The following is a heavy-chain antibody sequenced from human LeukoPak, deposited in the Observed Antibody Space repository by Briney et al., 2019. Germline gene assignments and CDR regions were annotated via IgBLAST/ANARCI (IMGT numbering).Heavy chain of an antibody. CDR2: IYYSRNT. CDR3: VRDLWGAGGTQY. CDR1: GXSIGDYY. D-gene: IGHD6-13*01. Sequence: PSETLSLTWTVSGXSIGDYYRSWIREPPGKGLEWIGYIYYSRNTNYSPSLKSRVTISADTSKNQVYLKLRSVTAADTAVYCVRDLWGAGGTQYWGQGTQVIVSS. V-gene: IGHV4-59*01. J-gene: IGHJ4*02.